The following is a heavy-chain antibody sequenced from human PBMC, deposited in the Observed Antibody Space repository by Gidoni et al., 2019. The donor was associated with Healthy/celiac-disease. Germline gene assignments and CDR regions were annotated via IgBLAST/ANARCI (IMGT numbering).Heavy chain of an antibody. V-gene: IGHV3-7*03. J-gene: IGHJ4*02. Sequence: EVQLVESGGGFIEEGGALTLSCPASGFTFSDFGMTWVRQAPGKGLEWVANIKKDGSAKSYADSVKGRFTNSRDNAKISLDLQMISLRVEDTAVYFCARVRVGSWFDFWGQGALVIVSS. CDR3: ARVRVGSWFDF. CDR2: IKKDGSAK. D-gene: IGHD3-10*01. CDR1: GFTFSDFG.